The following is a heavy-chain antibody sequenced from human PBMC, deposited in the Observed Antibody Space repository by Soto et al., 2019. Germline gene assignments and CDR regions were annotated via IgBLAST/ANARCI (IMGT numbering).Heavy chain of an antibody. CDR3: AADPYYYDSSGYYDSAFDI. J-gene: IGHJ3*02. V-gene: IGHV1-58*01. D-gene: IGHD3-22*01. Sequence: SVKVSCKASGFTFTSSAVQWVRQARGQRLEWIGWIVVGSGNTNYAQKFQERVTITRDMSTSTAYMELSSLRSEDTAVYYCAADPYYYDSSGYYDSAFDIWGQGTMVTVSS. CDR2: IVVGSGNT. CDR1: GFTFTSSA.